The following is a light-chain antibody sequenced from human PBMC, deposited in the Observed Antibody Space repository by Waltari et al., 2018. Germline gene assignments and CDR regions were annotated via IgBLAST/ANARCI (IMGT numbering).Light chain of an antibody. CDR1: QSIRTY. J-gene: IGKJ4*01. CDR3: QERSNWPGGA. Sequence: EIVLTQSPATLSLSPGERATLSCRASQSIRTYLAWYQHRPGQAPRLLIYDASNRATDIPARFSGSGSGTDFTLTIGSLHPEDFAGYYCQERSNWPGGAFGGGTTVEI. CDR2: DAS. V-gene: IGKV3-11*01.